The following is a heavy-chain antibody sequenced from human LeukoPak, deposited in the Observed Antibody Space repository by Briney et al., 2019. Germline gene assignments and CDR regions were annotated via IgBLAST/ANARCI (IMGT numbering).Heavy chain of an antibody. CDR2: IDWDDDK. Sequence: SGPALVKPTQTLTLTCSFSGFSLSTSGMCVSWIRQPPGKALEWLARIDWDDDKYYSTSLKTRPTISKDASKNQVVLTMTNMDPVDTATYYCARTHRRGVDDYWGQGTLVTVSS. D-gene: IGHD3-10*01. V-gene: IGHV2-70*11. J-gene: IGHJ4*02. CDR1: GFSLSTSGMC. CDR3: ARTHRRGVDDY.